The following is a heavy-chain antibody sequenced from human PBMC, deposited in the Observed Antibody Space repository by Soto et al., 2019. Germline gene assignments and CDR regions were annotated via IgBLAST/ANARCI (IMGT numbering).Heavy chain of an antibody. V-gene: IGHV4-59*01. CDR2: IYYSGST. D-gene: IGHD3-10*01. Sequence: LSLTCSVSGGTIRSDYWSWIRQPPGKGLEWIGYIYYSGSTNYNPSLKSRVTISVDTSKNQFSLKLSSVTAADTAVYYCAKGGSGSYSNAFDIWGQGTMVTVSS. CDR1: GGTIRSDY. CDR3: AKGGSGSYSNAFDI. J-gene: IGHJ3*02.